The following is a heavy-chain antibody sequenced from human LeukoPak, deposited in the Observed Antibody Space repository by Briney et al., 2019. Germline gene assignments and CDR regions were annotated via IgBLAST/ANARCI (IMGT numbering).Heavy chain of an antibody. Sequence: GGSLRLSCAASGFGLSSYNMNWVRQAPGMGLEWVSYISSNSENVFYGDSVQGRFTISRDNAKNTLNLQMNSLRAEDTAVYYCARDLGQYYDTSDNWFDPWGQGTLVTVSS. CDR2: ISSNSENV. D-gene: IGHD3-22*01. CDR3: ARDLGQYYDTSDNWFDP. J-gene: IGHJ5*02. CDR1: GFGLSSYN. V-gene: IGHV3-21*01.